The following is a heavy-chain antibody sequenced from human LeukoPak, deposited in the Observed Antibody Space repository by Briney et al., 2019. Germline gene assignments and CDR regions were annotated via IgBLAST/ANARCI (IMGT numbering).Heavy chain of an antibody. CDR3: ASSTAQYCSSTSCYGAGDYYFDY. D-gene: IGHD2-2*01. V-gene: IGHV1-18*01. J-gene: IGHJ4*02. CDR2: INNYNGDR. Sequence: ASVKVSCKASGYTFSSYGISWMRQAPGQGLEWMGWINNYNGDRNSSQKFQGRVTMTTDTSTSTAYMELRSLRSEDTAVYYCASSTAQYCSSTSCYGAGDYYFDYWGQGALVTVSS. CDR1: GYTFSSYG.